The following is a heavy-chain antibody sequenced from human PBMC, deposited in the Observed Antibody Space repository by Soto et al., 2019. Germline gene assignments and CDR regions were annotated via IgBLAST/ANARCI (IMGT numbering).Heavy chain of an antibody. CDR2: INWNGGSK. CDR1: GFTFDEYA. D-gene: IGHD3-22*01. CDR3: ARATQSYYDTSGYYSYVH. J-gene: IGHJ4*02. Sequence: EVQLVESGGGVVRAGGSLRLSCAASGFTFDEYALTWVRQAPGKGLEWVAGINWNGGSKGYADSVKGRFTISRDNAKSSLYLQMNNLGAEDTAFYFCARATQSYYDTSGYYSYVHWGQGAQVTVSS. V-gene: IGHV3-20*04.